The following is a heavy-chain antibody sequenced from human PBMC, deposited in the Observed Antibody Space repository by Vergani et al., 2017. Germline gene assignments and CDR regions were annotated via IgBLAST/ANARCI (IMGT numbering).Heavy chain of an antibody. V-gene: IGHV1-69*08. CDR2: IIPVLGKT. J-gene: IGHJ6*02. CDR1: GATFRSNT. Sequence: QVQLVQSGAEVKKPGSSVKVSCKASGATFRSNTISGVRQVPGQGLEGMGRIIPVLGKTKYAQDFQGRLTITAETSTSTAYMELTSLRSQDTAVYYCARDPRGYGGDPEDYYYGMDVWGQGTTVTVSS. D-gene: IGHD2-21*02. CDR3: ARDPRGYGGDPEDYYYGMDV.